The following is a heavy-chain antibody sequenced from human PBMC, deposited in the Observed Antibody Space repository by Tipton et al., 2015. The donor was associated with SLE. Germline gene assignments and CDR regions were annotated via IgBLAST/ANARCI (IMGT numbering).Heavy chain of an antibody. CDR2: ISGSGANT. CDR3: AKGVTVASLHGMDV. CDR1: GFTFSSYG. D-gene: IGHD2-21*02. V-gene: IGHV3-23*01. J-gene: IGHJ6*02. Sequence: SLRLSCAASGFTFSSYGMSWVRQAPGKGLEWVSGISGSGANTYYADSVKGRFTMSRDNYKNTVYLQMNSLRVEDTAIYYCAKGVTVASLHGMDVWGQGTTVTVSS.